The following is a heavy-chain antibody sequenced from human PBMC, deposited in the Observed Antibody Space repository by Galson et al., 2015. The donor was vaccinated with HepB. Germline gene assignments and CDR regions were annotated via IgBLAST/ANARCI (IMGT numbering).Heavy chain of an antibody. J-gene: IGHJ4*02. CDR3: ARSVRASFDS. Sequence: SLRLSCAASGFTFSIYSMDWVRQAPGKGLEWVSYMTSDMKTIYYADSVKGRFTISRDNAGNSPYLHMNSLRDEDTAVYFCARSVRASFDSWGQGTLVTVSS. CDR1: GFTFSIYS. V-gene: IGHV3-48*02. CDR2: MTSDMKTI.